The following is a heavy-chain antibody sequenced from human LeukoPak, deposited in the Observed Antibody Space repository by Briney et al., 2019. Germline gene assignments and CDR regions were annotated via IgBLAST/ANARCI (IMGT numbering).Heavy chain of an antibody. D-gene: IGHD3-10*01. V-gene: IGHV1-2*02. Sequence: ASVKVSCKASGYTFTGYYMHWVRQAPGQGLEWMGWINPNSGGTNYAQKFQGRVTMTRDTSISTAYMELSRLRSDDTAVYYCARGATMVRGVIISRAFDIWGQGTMVTVSS. CDR2: INPNSGGT. CDR1: GYTFTGYY. J-gene: IGHJ3*02. CDR3: ARGATMVRGVIISRAFDI.